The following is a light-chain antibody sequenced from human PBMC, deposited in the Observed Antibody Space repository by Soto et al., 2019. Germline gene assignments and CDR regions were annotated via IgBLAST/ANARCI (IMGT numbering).Light chain of an antibody. J-gene: IGKJ2*01. CDR3: QQQGT. CDR1: RSLSSSY. V-gene: IGKV3-20*01. Sequence: EIVLTQSPGTLSLSPGERATLSCRASRSLSSSYVVWYQQKPGQAPRLLIYAASRRATGIPDRFSGSGSATEYTLTISRLEPEDFAVYYCQQQGTSGQGTKLEIK. CDR2: AAS.